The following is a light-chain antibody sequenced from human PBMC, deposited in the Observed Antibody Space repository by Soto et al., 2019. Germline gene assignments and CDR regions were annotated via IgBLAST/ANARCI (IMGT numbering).Light chain of an antibody. J-gene: IGLJ1*01. V-gene: IGLV2-23*02. CDR1: SSDVGNYNL. CDR2: EVS. CDR3: CSYAGSNYV. Sequence: QSVLTQPASVSGSPGQSITISCTGTSSDVGNYNLVSWYQHHPGKAPKLMIYEVSKRPSGVSNRFSGSKSGDTASLTISGLQVEDEADYYCCSYAGSNYVFGTGTKVTVL.